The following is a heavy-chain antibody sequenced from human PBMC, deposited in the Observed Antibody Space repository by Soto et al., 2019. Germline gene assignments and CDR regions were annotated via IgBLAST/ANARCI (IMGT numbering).Heavy chain of an antibody. Sequence: SVKVSCKASGGTFSSYAIHWVRQAPGQGLEWMGGIIPMYGPAKYSQRFQGRVTITADESTTTVYMELTSLTSQDTAVYYCARVNYMVRGVIDNWFDTWGHGTLVTVSS. V-gene: IGHV1-69*13. CDR1: GGTFSSYA. CDR2: IIPMYGPA. D-gene: IGHD3-10*01. J-gene: IGHJ5*01. CDR3: ARVNYMVRGVIDNWFDT.